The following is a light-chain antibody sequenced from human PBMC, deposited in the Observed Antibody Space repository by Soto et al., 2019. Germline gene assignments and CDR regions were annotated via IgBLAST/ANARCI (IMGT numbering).Light chain of an antibody. CDR3: MQALQTPT. CDR2: LGS. V-gene: IGKV2-28*01. CDR1: QSLLHRNGYNY. Sequence: DIVMTQSPLSLPVTPGEPASISCRSSQSLLHRNGYNYLDWYLQKPGQSPQLLIYLGSNRASEVPDRFSGSGSGTDFTLKISRVEAEDVGVYYCMQALQTPTFGGGTKVEIK. J-gene: IGKJ4*01.